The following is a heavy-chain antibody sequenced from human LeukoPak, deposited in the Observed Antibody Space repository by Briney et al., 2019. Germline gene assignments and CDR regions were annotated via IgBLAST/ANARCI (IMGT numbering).Heavy chain of an antibody. CDR2: IYHSGST. V-gene: IGHV4-34*11. J-gene: IGHJ4*02. Sequence: PAETLSLTCAVYGGSFSGYCWRWIGQPPGKGLEWIGYIYHSGSTTYNPSLKSRVTISVDTSKNQCSLNLRSVTAADTAIYYWARTAYYGSGNSWGQGTLVTVSS. D-gene: IGHD3-10*01. CDR1: GGSFSGYC. CDR3: ARTAYYGSGNS.